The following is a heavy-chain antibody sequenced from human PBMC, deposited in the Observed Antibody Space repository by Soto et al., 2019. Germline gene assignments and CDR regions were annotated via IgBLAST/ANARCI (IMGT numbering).Heavy chain of an antibody. V-gene: IGHV3-23*01. J-gene: IGHJ4*02. CDR3: AKDKPAAGSQWLVPI. Sequence: EVQLLESGGGLVQPGGSLRLSCAASGFTFSSCAMTWVRQAPGMGLQWVSAISDSGGSTYYADSVRGWFTISRDNSKNTLYLQLNSLGAEDTAVYYCAKDKPAAGSQWLVPIWGRGTLVTVSS. CDR2: ISDSGGST. CDR1: GFTFSSCA. D-gene: IGHD6-19*01.